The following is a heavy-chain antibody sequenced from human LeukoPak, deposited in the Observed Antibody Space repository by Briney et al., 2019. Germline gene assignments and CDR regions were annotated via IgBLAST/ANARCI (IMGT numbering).Heavy chain of an antibody. CDR3: ARDLRSTMVRGVIAYYYYYMDV. V-gene: IGHV1-69*13. J-gene: IGHJ6*03. Sequence: SVKVSCKASGGTFSSYAISWVRQAPGQGLEWMGGIIPIFGTANYAQKFQGTVTITADESTSTAYMELSSLRSEDTAVHYCARDLRSTMVRGVIAYYYYYMDVWGKGTTVTVSS. CDR1: GGTFSSYA. D-gene: IGHD3-10*01. CDR2: IIPIFGTA.